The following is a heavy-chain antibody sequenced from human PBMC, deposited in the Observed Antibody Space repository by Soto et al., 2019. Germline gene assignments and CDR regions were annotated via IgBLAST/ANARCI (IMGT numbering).Heavy chain of an antibody. V-gene: IGHV1-69*02. CDR2: IIPILGMS. D-gene: IGHD3-10*01. Sequence: QVHLLQSGAEMKKPGSSVKVSCTAFGGTFTSYTFNWVRQAPGQRLEWMGRIIPILGMSSSAHNFQGRLTMIAAKSTTTSYMVLRSLTSDDTAIYYWARSSGSGSRPFDYWGQGTLVTVSS. CDR3: ARSSGSGSRPFDY. CDR1: GGTFTSYT. J-gene: IGHJ4*02.